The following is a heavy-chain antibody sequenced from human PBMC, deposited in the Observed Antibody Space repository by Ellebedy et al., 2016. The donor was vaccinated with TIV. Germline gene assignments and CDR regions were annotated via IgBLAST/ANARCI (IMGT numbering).Heavy chain of an antibody. J-gene: IGHJ3*02. D-gene: IGHD4-17*01. Sequence: SGPTLVKPTQTLTLTCTFSGFSLSTSGMCVSWIRQPPGKALEWLARIDWHDDKYYSTSLKTRLTISKDTSKNQVVLTMTNMGPVNTATYYCARIDKTTKGAFDIWGQGAMVTVSS. CDR3: ARIDKTTKGAFDI. CDR1: GFSLSTSGMC. CDR2: IDWHDDK. V-gene: IGHV2-70*11.